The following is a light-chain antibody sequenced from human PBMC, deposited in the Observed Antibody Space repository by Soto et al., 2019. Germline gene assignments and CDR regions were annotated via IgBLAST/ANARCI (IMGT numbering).Light chain of an antibody. Sequence: IVLTQYPGTLSLSPGERATLSCRASQSVSSSYLAWYQQKPGQAPRLLIYGASSRATGIPDRFSGSGSGTDFTLTISRLEPEDFAVYYCQQYGSSSTFGQGTRLEIK. CDR1: QSVSSSY. CDR3: QQYGSSST. CDR2: GAS. V-gene: IGKV3-20*01. J-gene: IGKJ5*01.